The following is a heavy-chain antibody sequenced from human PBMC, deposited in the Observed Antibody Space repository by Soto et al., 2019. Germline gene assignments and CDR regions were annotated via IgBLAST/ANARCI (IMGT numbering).Heavy chain of an antibody. J-gene: IGHJ4*02. Sequence: QVQLVQSGAEVKKPGASVKVSCKTSGYTFTSYHISWVRQAPGKGLEGMGWISAYNTNTNYAQKFQGRVTMTTDTLTSTAYMELRSLRSDDTAVYYCARDTPPTDYWGQGTLVTVSS. CDR3: ARDTPPTDY. CDR2: ISAYNTNT. V-gene: IGHV1-18*01. CDR1: GYTFTSYH.